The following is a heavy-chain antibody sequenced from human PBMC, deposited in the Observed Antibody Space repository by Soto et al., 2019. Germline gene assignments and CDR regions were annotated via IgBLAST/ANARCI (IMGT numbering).Heavy chain of an antibody. CDR1: GYSFTSYW. CDR3: ARTYYDFWSGYYGFDY. Sequence: GESLKISCKGSGYSFTSYWIGWVRQMPGKGLEWMGIIYPGDSDTRYSPSFQGQVTISADKSISTAYLQWSSLKASDTAMYYCARTYYDFWSGYYGFDYWGRGTLVTVSP. V-gene: IGHV5-51*01. D-gene: IGHD3-3*01. CDR2: IYPGDSDT. J-gene: IGHJ4*02.